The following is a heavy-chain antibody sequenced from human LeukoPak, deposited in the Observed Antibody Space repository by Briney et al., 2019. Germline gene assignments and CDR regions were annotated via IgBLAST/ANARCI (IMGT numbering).Heavy chain of an antibody. Sequence: PSETLSLTCTVSGGSISGSSYYWGWIRQPPGKGLEWIGSIYYSGSTYYNPSLKSRVTISVDTSKNQFSLKLSSVTAADTAVYYCARLSVLRYFDWLSRYFDYWGQGTLVTVSS. CDR3: ARLSVLRYFDWLSRYFDY. CDR1: GGSISGSSYY. J-gene: IGHJ4*02. D-gene: IGHD3-9*01. CDR2: IYYSGST. V-gene: IGHV4-39*01.